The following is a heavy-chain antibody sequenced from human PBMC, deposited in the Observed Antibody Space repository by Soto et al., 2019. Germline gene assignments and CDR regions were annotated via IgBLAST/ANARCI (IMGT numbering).Heavy chain of an antibody. CDR2: INPNSGGT. CDR3: ARGGPEYSSPGGPQYYYYMDV. Sequence: AASVNVSCKASGYTFTGYYMHWVRQAPGQGLEWMGWINPNSGGTNYAQKFQGWVTMTRDTSISTAYMELSRLRSDDTAVYYCARGGPEYSSPGGPQYYYYMDVWGKGTTVTVSS. V-gene: IGHV1-2*04. D-gene: IGHD6-6*01. J-gene: IGHJ6*03. CDR1: GYTFTGYY.